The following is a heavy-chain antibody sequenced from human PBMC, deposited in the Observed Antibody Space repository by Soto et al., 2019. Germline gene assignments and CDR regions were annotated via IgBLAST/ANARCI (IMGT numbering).Heavy chain of an antibody. Sequence: SETLSLTCTVSGGSISSSSYYWGWIRQPPGKGLEWIENFYYSGSTYYNPSLKGRVTISVDTSKNQFSLKLSSVTAADTAVYYCARDEGLRLWFGDTKPYYYGMDVWGQGTTVTVSS. V-gene: IGHV4-39*07. CDR2: FYYSGST. CDR1: GGSISSSSYY. D-gene: IGHD3-10*01. J-gene: IGHJ6*02. CDR3: ARDEGLRLWFGDTKPYYYGMDV.